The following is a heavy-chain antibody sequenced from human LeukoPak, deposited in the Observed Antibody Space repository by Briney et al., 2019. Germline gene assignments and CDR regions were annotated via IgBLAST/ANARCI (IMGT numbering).Heavy chain of an antibody. Sequence: GGSLRLSCAVSGITVSYYGMSWVRQAPGKGLEWVAGISDSGGRTNYADYVKGRLTISRDNPKNTLYLQINSLRAEDTAVYFCAKRGVVIRVILVGFHKEAYYFDSWGQGALVTVSS. J-gene: IGHJ4*02. D-gene: IGHD3-10*01. CDR2: ISDSGGRT. CDR3: AKRGVVIRVILVGFHKEAYYFDS. CDR1: GITVSYYG. V-gene: IGHV3-23*01.